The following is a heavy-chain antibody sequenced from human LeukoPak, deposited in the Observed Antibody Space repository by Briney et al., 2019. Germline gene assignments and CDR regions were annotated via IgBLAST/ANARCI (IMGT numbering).Heavy chain of an antibody. V-gene: IGHV6-1*01. D-gene: IGHD2-2*01. Sequence: SQTLSLTCAISGDSVPSDNAAWNWIRQSPSRGLEWLGRTYYRSKYYNDYAVSVKSRITINPDTPKSQISLQLNSVTPEDTAVYYCARDERRACSGTTCYFNRFDTWGQGTLVTVSS. CDR3: ARDERRACSGTTCYFNRFDT. J-gene: IGHJ5*02. CDR1: GDSVPSDNAA. CDR2: TYYRSKYYN.